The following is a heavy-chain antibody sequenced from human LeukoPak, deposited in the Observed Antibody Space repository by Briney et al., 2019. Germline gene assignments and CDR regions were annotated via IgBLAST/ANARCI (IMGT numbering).Heavy chain of an antibody. CDR3: ARDVYNRYGHDAFDI. J-gene: IGHJ3*02. Sequence: SETLSLTCTVSGGSISSYYWSWIRQPPGKGLEWIGYIYYSGSTNYNPSLKSRVTISVDTSKNQSSLKLSSVTAADTAVYYCARDVYNRYGHDAFDIWGQGTMVTVSS. D-gene: IGHD1-14*01. CDR2: IYYSGST. CDR1: GGSISSYY. V-gene: IGHV4-59*01.